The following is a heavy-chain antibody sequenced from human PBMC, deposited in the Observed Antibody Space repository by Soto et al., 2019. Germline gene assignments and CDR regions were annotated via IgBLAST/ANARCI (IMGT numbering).Heavy chain of an antibody. CDR1: GFTFSNAW. Sequence: GGSLRLSCAASGFTFSNAWMSWVRQAPGKGLEWVGRIKSKTDGGTTDYAAPVKGRFTISRDDSKNTLYLQMNSLKTEDTAVYYCTSDKPLVRGVIPWFDPWGQGTLVTV. J-gene: IGHJ5*02. CDR3: TSDKPLVRGVIPWFDP. D-gene: IGHD3-10*01. V-gene: IGHV3-15*01. CDR2: IKSKTDGGTT.